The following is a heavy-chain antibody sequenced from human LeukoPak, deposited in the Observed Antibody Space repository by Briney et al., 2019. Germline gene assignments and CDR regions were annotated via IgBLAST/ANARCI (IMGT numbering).Heavy chain of an antibody. CDR3: AKAALMVYAYTGHYYYYGMDV. J-gene: IGHJ6*02. V-gene: IGHV3-23*01. Sequence: GGSLRLSCAASGFTFGSYAMSWVRQAPGKGLEWVSAISGSGGSTYYADSVKGRFTISRDNSKNTLYLQMNSLRAEDTAVYYCAKAALMVYAYTGHYYYYGMDVWGQGTTVTVSS. CDR2: ISGSGGST. D-gene: IGHD2-8*01. CDR1: GFTFGSYA.